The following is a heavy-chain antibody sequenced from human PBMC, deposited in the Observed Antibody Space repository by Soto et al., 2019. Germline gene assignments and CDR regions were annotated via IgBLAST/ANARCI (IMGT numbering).Heavy chain of an antibody. D-gene: IGHD3-3*01. J-gene: IGHJ3*02. CDR2: IYYSGST. CDR3: ARGEITIFGVDTMDDI. Sequence: SETLSLTCTVSGGSISSGDYYLSWIRQPPGKGLEWIGYIYYSGSTYYNPSLKSRVTISVETSKNQFSLKLSSVTAGDTAVYYCARGEITIFGVDTMDDIWEQGPMVNVS. V-gene: IGHV4-30-4*01. CDR1: GGSISSGDYY.